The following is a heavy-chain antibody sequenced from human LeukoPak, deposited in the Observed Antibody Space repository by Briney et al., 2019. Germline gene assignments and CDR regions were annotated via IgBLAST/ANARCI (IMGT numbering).Heavy chain of an antibody. D-gene: IGHD3-9*01. V-gene: IGHV4-59*01. Sequence: PSETLSLTCTVSGGSISSYHWSWIRQPPGKGLEWIGYIYYSGSTNYNPSLKSRVTISVDTSKNQFSLKLSSVTAADTAVYYCARTYYDIAGYYYGMDVWGQGTTVTVSS. CDR3: ARTYYDIAGYYYGMDV. CDR2: IYYSGST. J-gene: IGHJ6*02. CDR1: GGSISSYH.